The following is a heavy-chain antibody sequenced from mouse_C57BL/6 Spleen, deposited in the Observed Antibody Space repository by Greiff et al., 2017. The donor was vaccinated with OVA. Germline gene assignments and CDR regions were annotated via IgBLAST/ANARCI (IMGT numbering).Heavy chain of an antibody. Sequence: DVKLQESGPGLVKPSQSLSLTCSVTGYSITSGYYWNWIRQFPGNKLEWMGYISYDGSNNYNPSLKNRISITRDTSKNQFFLKLNSVTTEDTATDYCARGTYSNYAMDYWGQGTSVTVSS. J-gene: IGHJ4*01. D-gene: IGHD2-5*01. CDR1: GYSITSGYY. CDR3: ARGTYSNYAMDY. V-gene: IGHV3-6*01. CDR2: ISYDGSN.